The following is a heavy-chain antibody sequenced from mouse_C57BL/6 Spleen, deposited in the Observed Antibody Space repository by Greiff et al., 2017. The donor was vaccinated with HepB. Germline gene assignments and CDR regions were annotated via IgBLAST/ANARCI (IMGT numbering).Heavy chain of an antibody. J-gene: IGHJ2*01. V-gene: IGHV1-52*01. D-gene: IGHD1-1*01. CDR3: ARYHYYGSSYGFDY. CDR2: IDPSDSET. Sequence: QVQLQQPGAELVRPGSSVKLSCKASGYTFTSYWMHWVKQRPIQGLEWIGNIDPSDSETHYNQKFKDKATLTVDKSSSTAYMQLSSLTSEDSAVYYCARYHYYGSSYGFDYWGQGTTLTVSS. CDR1: GYTFTSYW.